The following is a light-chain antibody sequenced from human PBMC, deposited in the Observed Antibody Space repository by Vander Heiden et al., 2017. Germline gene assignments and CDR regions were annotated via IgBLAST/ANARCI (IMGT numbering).Light chain of an antibody. CDR3: QQLESSPLFS. V-gene: IGKV1-9*01. CDR1: QGIGSF. CDR2: SAS. Sequence: DIQLTQSPSFLSASVGDRVTITCRASQGIGSFLAWYQQKPGKAPKLLIYSASTLRSGVPSRFSGNGYGTDFTLTISSLQPEDFAPYYCQQLESSPLFSFGHGTTVDIK. J-gene: IGKJ3*01.